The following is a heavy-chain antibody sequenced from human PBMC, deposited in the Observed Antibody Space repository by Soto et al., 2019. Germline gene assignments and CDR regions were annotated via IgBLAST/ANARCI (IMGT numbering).Heavy chain of an antibody. CDR2: ISAYNGNT. Sequence: GASVKVSCKASGYTFTSYGISWVRQAPGQGLEWMGWISAYNGNTNYAQKLQGRVTMTTDTSTSTAYMELRSLRSDDTAVYYCARDDPLRYFDWLLLCDSNYGMDVWGQGTTVTVSS. V-gene: IGHV1-18*01. CDR1: GYTFTSYG. CDR3: ARDDPLRYFDWLLLCDSNYGMDV. J-gene: IGHJ6*02. D-gene: IGHD3-9*01.